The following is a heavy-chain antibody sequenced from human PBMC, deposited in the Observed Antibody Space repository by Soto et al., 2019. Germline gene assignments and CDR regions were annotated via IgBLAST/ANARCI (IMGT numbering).Heavy chain of an antibody. V-gene: IGHV1-2*04. J-gene: IGHJ6*02. Sequence: GASVKLSCKASGYSFTDYHIHWVRQAPGQGLEWLGRINPKSGGTSTAQKFQGWVTMTTDTSISTASMELTRLTSDATAIYDCARGDSKECSKGGCSFVYNHVRYFRGQGTTGTGSS. D-gene: IGHD1-26*01. CDR1: GYSFTDYH. CDR3: ARGDSKECSKGGCSFVYNHVRYF. CDR2: INPKSGGT.